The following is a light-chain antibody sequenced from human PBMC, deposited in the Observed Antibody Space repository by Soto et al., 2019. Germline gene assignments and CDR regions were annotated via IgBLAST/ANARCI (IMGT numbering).Light chain of an antibody. Sequence: QSVLTQPPSVSAAPGQRVSISCSGSSSNIGSDYVSWYQQVPGTAPKLLIYDNDQRPSGIPDRFSGFKSGTSATLGITGLQTGDEADYYCATWDRSLSALVFGGGTKVTVL. V-gene: IGLV1-51*01. CDR1: SSNIGSDY. CDR3: ATWDRSLSALV. CDR2: DND. J-gene: IGLJ3*02.